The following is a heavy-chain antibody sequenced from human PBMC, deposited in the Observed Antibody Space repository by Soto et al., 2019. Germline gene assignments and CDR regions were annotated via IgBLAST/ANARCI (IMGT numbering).Heavy chain of an antibody. CDR2: ISADNGVT. Sequence: QVQLVKSGVEVKKPGASLKVSCKASGYTFTSYGITWVRQAPGQGLEWMGWISADNGVTNYAQKLQGRVTMTTDTSTTTAYMERRNLRSDDTAVYYCARRGVLPDYWGQGTLVTVSS. D-gene: IGHD3-10*01. CDR3: ARRGVLPDY. V-gene: IGHV1-18*01. CDR1: GYTFTSYG. J-gene: IGHJ4*02.